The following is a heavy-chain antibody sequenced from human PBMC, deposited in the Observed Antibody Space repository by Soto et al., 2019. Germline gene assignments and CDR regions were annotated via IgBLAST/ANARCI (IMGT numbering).Heavy chain of an antibody. CDR2: ISGPGGST. D-gene: IGHD3-3*01. CDR1: GFSFGTYA. J-gene: IGHJ4*02. CDR3: AKVVGAFWNGYSDI. V-gene: IGHV3-23*01. Sequence: GGSLRLSCEASGFSFGTYAMTWVRQAPGKGLEWVSAISGPGGSTYYADSVKGRFNISRDNSKNTLSLQMNSLRAEDTAIYFCAKVVGAFWNGYSDIWGQGIPVTVSS.